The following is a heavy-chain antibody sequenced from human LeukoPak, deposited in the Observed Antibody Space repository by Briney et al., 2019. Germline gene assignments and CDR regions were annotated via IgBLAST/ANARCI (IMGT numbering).Heavy chain of an antibody. CDR2: INSDGKTT. J-gene: IGHJ4*02. Sequence: GGSLRLSCAASGFTFSSYWMYWVRQAPGKGLVWVSRINSDGKTTNYADSVKGRFTISRDNAKNTLYLQMNSLRAEDTAMYYCTRDITLTRGGRSDYWGQGTLVTVSA. V-gene: IGHV3-74*01. D-gene: IGHD3-10*01. CDR1: GFTFSSYW. CDR3: TRDITLTRGGRSDY.